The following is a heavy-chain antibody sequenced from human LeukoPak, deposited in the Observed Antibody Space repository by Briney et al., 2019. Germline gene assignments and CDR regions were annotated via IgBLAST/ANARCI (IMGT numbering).Heavy chain of an antibody. Sequence: SETLSLTCTVSGGSISSGDYYWSWIRQPPGKGLEWIGYIYYSGSTYYNPSLKSRVTISVDTSQNQFSLKLSSVTAADTAVYYCARAGGYCSSTSCLDYWGQGTLVTVSS. D-gene: IGHD2-2*01. V-gene: IGHV4-30-4*08. CDR1: GGSISSGDYY. CDR3: ARAGGYCSSTSCLDY. CDR2: IYYSGST. J-gene: IGHJ4*02.